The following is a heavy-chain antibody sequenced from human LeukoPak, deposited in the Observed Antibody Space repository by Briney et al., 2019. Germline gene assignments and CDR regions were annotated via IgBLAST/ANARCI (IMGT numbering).Heavy chain of an antibody. Sequence: SETLSLTCTVSGGSISSYYWSWIRQPPGKGLEWIGYIYYSGSTNYNPSLKSRVTISIDTSKNQFSLNLNSVTAADTAVYYCARRVISEISIDKGNWLDPWGQGTLVTVSS. CDR1: GGSISSYY. D-gene: IGHD3-3*01. J-gene: IGHJ5*02. CDR3: ARRVISEISIDKGNWLDP. V-gene: IGHV4-59*12. CDR2: IYYSGST.